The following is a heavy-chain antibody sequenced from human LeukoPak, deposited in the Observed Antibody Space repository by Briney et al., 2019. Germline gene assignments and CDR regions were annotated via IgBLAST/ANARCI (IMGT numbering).Heavy chain of an antibody. CDR1: GFTFSSYA. CDR3: AKDGKGPYYFDY. CDR2: ISGSGGST. V-gene: IGHV3-23*01. Sequence: GGSLRLSCAASGFTFSSYAMSWVRQTPGKGLEWVSAISGSGGSTYYADSVKGRFTISRDNSKNTLYLQMNSLRAEDTAVYYCAKDGKGPYYFDYWGQGTLVTVSS. J-gene: IGHJ4*02. D-gene: IGHD1-26*01.